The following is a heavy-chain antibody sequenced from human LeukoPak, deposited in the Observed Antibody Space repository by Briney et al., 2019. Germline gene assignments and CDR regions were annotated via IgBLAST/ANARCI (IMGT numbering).Heavy chain of an antibody. CDR2: ISSSDGGSI. V-gene: IGHV3-21*01. Sequence: GGSLRLSCAASGFTFSTYSMHWVRQAPGEGLEWVSSISSSDGGSIYYADSVKGRFTISTDTAKDSLYLQMKSLRAEDTAVYYCARGNAPLPFDYCGQGTLVTVSS. CDR3: ARGNAPLPFDY. D-gene: IGHD2-2*01. J-gene: IGHJ4*02. CDR1: GFTFSTYS.